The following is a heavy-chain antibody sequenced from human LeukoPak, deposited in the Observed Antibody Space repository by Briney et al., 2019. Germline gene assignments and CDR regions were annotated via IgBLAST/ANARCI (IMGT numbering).Heavy chain of an antibody. CDR2: IYPGDSDT. Sequence: GESLKISCKGSGYSFSNYWVAWVRQMPGKGLEWMGIIYPGDSDTRYSPSFQAQVTISVDRSTSTAYLQWSSLEASDTAIYYCARMRSSTSPFDYWGQGALVTVPS. CDR1: GYSFSNYW. CDR3: ARMRSSTSPFDY. V-gene: IGHV5-51*01. D-gene: IGHD2-2*01. J-gene: IGHJ4*02.